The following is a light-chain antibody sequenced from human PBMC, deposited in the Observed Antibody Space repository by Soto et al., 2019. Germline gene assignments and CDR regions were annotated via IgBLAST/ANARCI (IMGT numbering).Light chain of an antibody. CDR2: SSN. Sequence: QPVLTQPPSASGTPGQRVTISCSGGSSNIGSNFVYWYQQLPGTAPKLLIYSSNQRPSGVPDRFSGSKSGTSASLAISGLRSDDEAEYYCAAWDDRLSGGVFGGGTQLTVL. V-gene: IGLV1-47*02. CDR3: AAWDDRLSGGV. CDR1: SSNIGSNF. J-gene: IGLJ3*02.